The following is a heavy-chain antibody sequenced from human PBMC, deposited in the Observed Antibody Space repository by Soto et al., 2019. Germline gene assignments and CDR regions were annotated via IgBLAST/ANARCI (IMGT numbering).Heavy chain of an antibody. J-gene: IGHJ5*02. D-gene: IGHD1-1*01. CDR2: IYATWTT. V-gene: IGHV4-4*07. CDR1: GASISGYY. CDR3: VRDGTKTLRDWFDP. Sequence: SETLSLTCTVSGASISGYYWSWIRKSAAKGLEWIGRIYATWTTDYNPSLKSRVMMSVDTSKQQFSLKLRSVTAADTAVYYCVRDGTKTLRDWFDPWGQVISVTVAS.